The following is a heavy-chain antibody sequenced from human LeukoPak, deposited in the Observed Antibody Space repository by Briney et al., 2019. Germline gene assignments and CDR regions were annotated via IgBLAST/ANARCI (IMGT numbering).Heavy chain of an antibody. CDR2: ISGSGGST. CDR3: AKSPRYCSGGSCYSVIFDY. CDR1: GFTFSSYA. V-gene: IGHV3-23*01. D-gene: IGHD2-15*01. Sequence: PGGSLRLSCAASGFTFSSYAMSWVRQAPGKGLEWVSAISGSGGSTYYADSVKGRFTISRDNSKNTLYLQMNSLRAEDTAVYYCAKSPRYCSGGSCYSVIFDYWGQGTLVTVSS. J-gene: IGHJ4*02.